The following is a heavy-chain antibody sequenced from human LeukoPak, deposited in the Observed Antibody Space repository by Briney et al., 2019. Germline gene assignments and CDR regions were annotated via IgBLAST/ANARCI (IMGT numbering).Heavy chain of an antibody. Sequence: GGSLRLSCAASGFTFSSYSMNWVRQAPGKGLEWVSSISSSSSYIYYADSVKGRFTISRDSSKNTLYLQMNSLRAEDTAVYYCAKEFGYCSSTSCYGEYYFDYWGQGTLVTVSS. D-gene: IGHD2-2*01. V-gene: IGHV3-21*01. CDR3: AKEFGYCSSTSCYGEYYFDY. CDR1: GFTFSSYS. CDR2: ISSSSSYI. J-gene: IGHJ4*02.